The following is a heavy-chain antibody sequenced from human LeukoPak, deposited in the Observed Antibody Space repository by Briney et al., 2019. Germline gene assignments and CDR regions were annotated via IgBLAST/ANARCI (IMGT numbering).Heavy chain of an antibody. CDR3: VKDGGYSSSCYYFDY. CDR1: GFTFSSYA. J-gene: IGHJ4*02. V-gene: IGHV3-23*01. CDR2: ISASGGST. Sequence: GGSLRLSCAASGFTFSSYAMSWVRQAPGRGLEWVSGISASGGSTYYADSVKGRFIISRENSKSTLYLQMSSLRAEDTAIYYCVKDGGYSSSCYYFDYWGQGTLVTVSS. D-gene: IGHD6-13*01.